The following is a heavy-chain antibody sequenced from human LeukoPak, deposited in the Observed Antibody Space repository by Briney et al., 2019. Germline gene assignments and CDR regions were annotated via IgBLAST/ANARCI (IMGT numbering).Heavy chain of an antibody. CDR1: GFTFSSYS. Sequence: GGSLRLSCAASGFTFSSYSMNWVRQAPGKGXXXVSSISSSSSYIYYADSVKGRFTISRDNAKNSLYLQMNSLRAEDTAVYYCARDLYYYYGMDVWGQGTTVTVSS. CDR3: ARDLYYYYGMDV. CDR2: ISSSSSYI. V-gene: IGHV3-21*01. J-gene: IGHJ6*02.